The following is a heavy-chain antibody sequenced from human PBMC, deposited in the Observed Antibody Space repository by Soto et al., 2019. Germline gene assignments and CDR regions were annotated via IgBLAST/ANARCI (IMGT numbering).Heavy chain of an antibody. CDR2: VSAYNRNT. CDR3: ARERQYEPLLY. J-gene: IGHJ4*02. CDR1: GFTFSNYG. V-gene: IGHV1-18*04. Sequence: QVQLVQSGAEVKKPGASVKVSCRASGFTFSNYGITWVRQAPGQGLEWMGWVSAYNRNTDMAQKFEDRVTLTTDTATQPAYLELRGLRSDDTAVYFCARERQYEPLLYWGQGTLVTVSS. D-gene: IGHD2-2*01.